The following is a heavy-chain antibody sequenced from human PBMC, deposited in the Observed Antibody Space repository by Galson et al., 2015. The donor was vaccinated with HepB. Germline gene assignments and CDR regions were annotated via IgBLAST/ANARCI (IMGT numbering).Heavy chain of an antibody. J-gene: IGHJ4*02. D-gene: IGHD2/OR15-2a*01. V-gene: IGHV2-70*11. CDR1: GFSFSTSGMC. CDR3: ARIGTQFCNSVTTCYVFDY. CDR2: IDWDDDK. Sequence: PALVKPTQTLTLTCTFSGFSFSTSGMCVSWIRQSPGKALEWLARIDWDDDKYYSSSLKTRLSISKDPSKNQVVLTMTNMDPADTATYYCARIGTQFCNSVTTCYVFDYWGQGTLVTVPS.